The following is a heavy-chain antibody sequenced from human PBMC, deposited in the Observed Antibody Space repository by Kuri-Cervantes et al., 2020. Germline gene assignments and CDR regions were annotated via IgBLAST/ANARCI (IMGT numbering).Heavy chain of an antibody. CDR2: IYYSGST. J-gene: IGHJ6*03. CDR3: ARDVGNYDILTGFDYYMDV. D-gene: IGHD3-9*01. Sequence: SETLSLTCAVYGGSFSSYYWSWIRQPPGKGLEWIGYIYYSGSTNYHPSLKSRVTISVDTSKNQFSLKLSSVTAADTAVYYCARDVGNYDILTGFDYYMDVWGKGTTVTVSS. CDR1: GGSFSSYY. V-gene: IGHV4-59*01.